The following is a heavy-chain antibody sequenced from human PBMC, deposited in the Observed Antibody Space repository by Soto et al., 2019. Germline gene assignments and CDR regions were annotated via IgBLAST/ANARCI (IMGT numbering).Heavy chain of an antibody. CDR1: GFTFGDYA. CDR3: TREGLEIYCSGGSCYDNTLGLDY. CDR2: IRSKDYGGTK. D-gene: IGHD2-15*01. Sequence: GGSLRLSCTASGFTFGDYAMSWVRQAPGKGLEWVGFIRSKDYGGTKEYAASVKGRFTISRDDSKSIAYLQMNSLKTEDTAVYYCTREGLEIYCSGGSCYDNTLGLDYWGQGTLVTVSS. V-gene: IGHV3-49*04. J-gene: IGHJ4*02.